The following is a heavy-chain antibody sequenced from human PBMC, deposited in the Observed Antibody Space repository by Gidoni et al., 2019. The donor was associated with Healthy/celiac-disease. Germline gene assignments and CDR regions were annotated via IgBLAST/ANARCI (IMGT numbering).Heavy chain of an antibody. J-gene: IGHJ3*02. CDR2: INQDGSRT. CDR3: ARDPEWGACDI. D-gene: IGHD3-3*01. CDR1: GFCFSSHW. Sequence: QLVASGGGLVQPGESPRLPCAASGFCFSSHWMMWVRQTPGEGLGWVANINQDGSRTSYVDSVKGRFTISRDNPQMSLYLQMSSLRGEDTGVYYCARDPEWGACDIWGQGTMVTVSS. V-gene: IGHV3-7*03.